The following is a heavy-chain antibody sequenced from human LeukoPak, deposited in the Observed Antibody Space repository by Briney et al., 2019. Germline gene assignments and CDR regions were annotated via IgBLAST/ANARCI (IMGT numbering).Heavy chain of an antibody. CDR3: ARESIWSGYYVFDY. Sequence: GGSLRLSCAASGFTFSSYWMSWVRQAPGKGLEWVINIGEDGSETYSVDSVKGRFTISRDNAKNSLYLQMNSLRAEDTAVYYCARESIWSGYYVFDYWGQGTLVTVSS. CDR2: IGEDGSET. V-gene: IGHV3-7*01. D-gene: IGHD3-3*01. J-gene: IGHJ4*02. CDR1: GFTFSSYW.